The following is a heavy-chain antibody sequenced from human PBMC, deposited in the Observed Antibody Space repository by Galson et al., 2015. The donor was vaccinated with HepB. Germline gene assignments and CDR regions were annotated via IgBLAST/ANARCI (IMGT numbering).Heavy chain of an antibody. CDR2: ISHDGDDE. CDR3: ARDLNQGGELDY. V-gene: IGHV3-30*03. Sequence: SLRLSCAASGFTFSNYDMHWVRQAPGKGLEWVALISHDGDDEYYTDSVKGRFTISRDNSKNTLFLQMNSLRAEDAAVYYCARDLNQGGELDYWGQGTLVAVSA. D-gene: IGHD2-15*01. J-gene: IGHJ4*02. CDR1: GFTFSNYD.